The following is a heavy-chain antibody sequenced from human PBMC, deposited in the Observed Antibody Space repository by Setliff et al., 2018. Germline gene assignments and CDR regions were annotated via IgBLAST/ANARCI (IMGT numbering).Heavy chain of an antibody. CDR2: IIPAFTTA. J-gene: IGHJ4*02. V-gene: IGHV1-69*13. CDR1: GGSFSSNQ. CDR3: ARHSGRYYVPGTFDS. Sequence: SVKVSCKASGGSFSSNQFIWVRQAPGQGLELMGGIIPAFTTANYAPKFNDRLRITADESTSTAYMELSSLRSDDTAIYFCARHSGRYYVPGTFDSWGQGTRVTVSS. D-gene: IGHD3-22*01.